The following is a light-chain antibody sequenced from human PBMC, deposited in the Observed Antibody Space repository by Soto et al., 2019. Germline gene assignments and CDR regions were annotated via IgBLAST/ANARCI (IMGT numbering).Light chain of an antibody. V-gene: IGKV3-11*01. CDR2: DAS. CDR3: QQRSNWPGT. CDR1: QSVTSGY. Sequence: DIVLTQSPGTLYLSPGERATLSCRASQSVTSGYLAWYQQKPGQAPRLLIYDASNRATGIPARFSGSGSGTDFTLTISSLGPEDFAVYYCQQRSNWPGTFGQGTKVDIK. J-gene: IGKJ1*01.